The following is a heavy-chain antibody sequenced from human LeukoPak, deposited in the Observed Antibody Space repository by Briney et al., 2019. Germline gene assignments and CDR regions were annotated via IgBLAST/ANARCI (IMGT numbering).Heavy chain of an antibody. J-gene: IGHJ4*02. D-gene: IGHD4-17*01. CDR3: ARQTVTLPYYFDY. CDR2: IYPSDSVT. CDR1: GYIFSTYW. Sequence: GESLKISCKGSGYIFSTYWIGWVRQMPGKGLEWMGTIYPSDSVTRYSPSFQGQVTISADKSISTAYLQWSSLKASDTAMYYCARQTVTLPYYFDYWGQGTLVTVSS. V-gene: IGHV5-51*01.